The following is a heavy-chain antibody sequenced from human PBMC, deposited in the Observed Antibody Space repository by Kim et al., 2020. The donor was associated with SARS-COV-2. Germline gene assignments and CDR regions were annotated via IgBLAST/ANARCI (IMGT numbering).Heavy chain of an antibody. D-gene: IGHD3-3*01. V-gene: IGHV4-34*01. J-gene: IGHJ5*02. Sequence: SRVTISVDTSKNQFSLKLSSVTAADTAVYYCARAVTRITIFGVVMGWFDPWGQGTLVTVSS. CDR3: ARAVTRITIFGVVMGWFDP.